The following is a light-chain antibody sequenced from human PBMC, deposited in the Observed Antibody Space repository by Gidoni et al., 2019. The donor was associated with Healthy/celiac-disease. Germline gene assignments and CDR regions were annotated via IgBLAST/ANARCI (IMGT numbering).Light chain of an antibody. CDR3: QQYDNLPPYT. CDR2: DAS. J-gene: IGKJ2*01. Sequence: DIHITQSPSSLSASVGDRVTITCQASQDISNYLNWYQQKPGKAPKLLIYDASNLETGVPSRVSGSGSGTDFTFTIRSLQPEDIATYYCQQYDNLPPYTFGQGTKLEIK. CDR1: QDISNY. V-gene: IGKV1-33*01.